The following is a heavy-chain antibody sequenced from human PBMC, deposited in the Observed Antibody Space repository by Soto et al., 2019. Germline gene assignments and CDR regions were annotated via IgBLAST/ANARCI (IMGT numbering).Heavy chain of an antibody. Sequence: PGGSLRLSCAASGFTFRSYWMHWVRQAPGKGLMWVSRNNSDGSNTSYADSVKGRFTISRDNAKNTLYLQMNSLRAEDTAVYYCARDRSLYGDYGTGLDYWGQGTLVTVSS. CDR1: GFTFRSYW. CDR2: NNSDGSNT. V-gene: IGHV3-74*01. CDR3: ARDRSLYGDYGTGLDY. D-gene: IGHD4-17*01. J-gene: IGHJ4*02.